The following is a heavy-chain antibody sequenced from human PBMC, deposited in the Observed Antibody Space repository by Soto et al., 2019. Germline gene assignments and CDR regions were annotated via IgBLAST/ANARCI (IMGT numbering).Heavy chain of an antibody. CDR1: GFKFSIYS. CDR2: ITSDTKTI. V-gene: IGHV3-48*02. Sequence: EVQLVESGGALVQPGGSLRLSCVASGFKFSIYSMNWIRQARGKGLEWSAYITSDTKTIKYADSVKGRFTISRDNAKNSVYLQMNSLSDEDTAVYYCARSVEGHFDYWGQGAVVTVSS. CDR3: ARSVEGHFDY. J-gene: IGHJ4*02. D-gene: IGHD6-19*01.